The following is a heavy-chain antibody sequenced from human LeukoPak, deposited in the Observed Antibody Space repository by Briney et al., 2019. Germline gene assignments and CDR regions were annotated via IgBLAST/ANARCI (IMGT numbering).Heavy chain of an antibody. J-gene: IGHJ4*02. Sequence: SQTPSLTCAISGDSVSNNRAAWNWIRQSPSRGLEWLGRAYYRSKWYIDYAVSVQSRITFIPDTSKNQFSLQLNSVTPEDTAVYYCARDGHAPNSPYYFEFWGQGTLVTVSS. CDR3: ARDGHAPNSPYYFEF. CDR2: AYYRSKWYI. V-gene: IGHV6-1*01. D-gene: IGHD2-21*01. CDR1: GDSVSNNRAA.